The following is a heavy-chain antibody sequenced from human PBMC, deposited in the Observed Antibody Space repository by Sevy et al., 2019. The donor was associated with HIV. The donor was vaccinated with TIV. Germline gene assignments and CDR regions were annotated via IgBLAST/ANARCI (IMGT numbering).Heavy chain of an antibody. D-gene: IGHD3-3*01. CDR2: ISSSGSTI. J-gene: IGHJ3*02. CDR3: ARAYDFWSGYSDAFDI. V-gene: IGHV3-11*01. Sequence: GGSLRLSCAASGFTFSDYYMSWIRQAPGKGLEWVSYISSSGSTIYYADSAKARFTISRDNAKKSLYLQMNSLRADDTAVYYCARAYDFWSGYSDAFDIWGQGTMVTVSS. CDR1: GFTFSDYY.